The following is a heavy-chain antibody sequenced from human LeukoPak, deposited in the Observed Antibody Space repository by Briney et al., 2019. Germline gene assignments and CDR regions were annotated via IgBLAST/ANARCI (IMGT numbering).Heavy chain of an antibody. V-gene: IGHV3-21*01. CDR1: GFNLSPYN. D-gene: IGHD3-10*01. CDR2: IRSSSSYI. CDR3: AKGLMRDRWFGES. Sequence: GGSLRLSCASSGFNLSPYNMNWVRQAPGKGLEWVSSIRSSSSYIYYADSVKGRFTISRDNAKHSLYLQMNSLRAEDTAVYYCAKGLMRDRWFGESWGQGTLVTVSS. J-gene: IGHJ5*02.